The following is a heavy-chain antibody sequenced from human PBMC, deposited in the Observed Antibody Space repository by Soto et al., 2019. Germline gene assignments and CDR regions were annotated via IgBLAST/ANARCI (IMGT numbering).Heavy chain of an antibody. D-gene: IGHD2-15*01. CDR2: INAGNGNT. CDR1: GYTFTSYA. V-gene: IGHV1-3*01. Sequence: QVQLVQSGAEVKKPGGSVKVSCKASGYTFTSYAMHWVRQAPGQRLEWMGWINAGNGNTKYSQKFQGRVTITRDTSASTAYMELSSLRSEDTAVYYCARGMVVAATDGMDVWGQGTTVTVSS. CDR3: ARGMVVAATDGMDV. J-gene: IGHJ6*02.